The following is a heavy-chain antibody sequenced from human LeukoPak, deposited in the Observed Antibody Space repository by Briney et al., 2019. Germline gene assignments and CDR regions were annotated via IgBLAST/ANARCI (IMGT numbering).Heavy chain of an antibody. CDR3: ARPVMWDSSGYYYFDY. CDR2: IYPGYSHT. D-gene: IGHD3-22*01. J-gene: IGHJ4*02. CDR1: GYSFSLYW. V-gene: IGHV5-51*01. Sequence: GESLKISCEGSGYSFSLYWIGWVRQMSGKGLEWMGNIYPGYSHTRYSPSFQGQVTISADKSISAAYLQWSSLKASDTAMYYCARPVMWDSSGYYYFDYWGQGTLVTVSS.